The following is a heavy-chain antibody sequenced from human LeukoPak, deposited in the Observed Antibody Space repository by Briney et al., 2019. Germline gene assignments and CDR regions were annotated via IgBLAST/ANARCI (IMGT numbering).Heavy chain of an antibody. CDR3: ARGAAALTPRSYYYYYYYMDV. Sequence: SETLSLTCTVSGVSISSSNSYWGWIRQPPGKGLEWIGYIYYSGSTNYNPSLKSRVTISVDTSKNQFSLKLSSVTAADTAVYYCARGAAALTPRSYYYYYYYMDVWGKGTTVTVSS. V-gene: IGHV4-61*05. CDR2: IYYSGST. J-gene: IGHJ6*03. CDR1: GVSISSSNSY. D-gene: IGHD6-13*01.